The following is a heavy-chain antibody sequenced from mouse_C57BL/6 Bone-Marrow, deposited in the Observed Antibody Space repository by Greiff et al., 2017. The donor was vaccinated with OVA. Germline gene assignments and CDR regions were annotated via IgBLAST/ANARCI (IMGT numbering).Heavy chain of an antibody. CDR2: IDPETGGT. D-gene: IGHD2-5*01. CDR1: GYTFTDYE. J-gene: IGHJ4*01. V-gene: IGHV1-15*01. CDR3: RKGYSNYYAMDY. Sequence: QVQLQQSGAELVRPGASVTLSCKASGYTFTDYEMPWVKQTPVHGLEWIGAIDPETGGTAYNQKFKGKAILTVDKSSSTAYMELSSLTSEDSAVYYWRKGYSNYYAMDYWGQGTAVTVSS.